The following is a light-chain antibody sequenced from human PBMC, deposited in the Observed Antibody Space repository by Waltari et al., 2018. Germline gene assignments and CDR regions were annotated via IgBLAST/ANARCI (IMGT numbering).Light chain of an antibody. CDR2: RAS. Sequence: DIVMTQSPDSLAVSLGERATINCKSSQSLVHIAKSKNYLAWYQQKPGQPPKLLINRASTRESGVPDRFSGSGSGTDFTLTISSLQAEDVAIYYCQQYYNTPRTFGQGTKVEIK. CDR3: QQYYNTPRT. V-gene: IGKV4-1*01. CDR1: QSLVHIAKSKNY. J-gene: IGKJ1*01.